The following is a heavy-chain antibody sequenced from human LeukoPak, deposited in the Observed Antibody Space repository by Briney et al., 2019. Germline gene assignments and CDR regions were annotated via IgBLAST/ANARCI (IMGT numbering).Heavy chain of an antibody. D-gene: IGHD3-22*01. Sequence: SETLSLTCTVSGGSISGDYWTWVRQPAGKGLEWIGRIYTSGSTNYNPSLKSRVTMSVDTSKRQFSLRLSSVTAADTAVYYCARGEDYYDSSGYYLDAFDIWGQGTMVTVSS. V-gene: IGHV4-4*07. CDR3: ARGEDYYDSSGYYLDAFDI. J-gene: IGHJ3*02. CDR2: IYTSGST. CDR1: GGSISGDY.